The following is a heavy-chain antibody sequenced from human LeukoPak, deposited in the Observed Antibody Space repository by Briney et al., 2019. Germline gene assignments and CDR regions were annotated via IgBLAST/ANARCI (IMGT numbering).Heavy chain of an antibody. Sequence: GGSLRLSCAASGFTFSTYAMSWVRKPPGKGLEWVSAVSNSGGGTYYADSVKGRFTISRDNSKNTLYLQMNSLRVEDTAVYFCAKDSRGSSVHAFDYWGQGILVTVSS. CDR2: VSNSGGGT. V-gene: IGHV3-23*01. CDR3: AKDSRGSSVHAFDY. J-gene: IGHJ4*02. D-gene: IGHD5/OR15-5a*01. CDR1: GFTFSTYA.